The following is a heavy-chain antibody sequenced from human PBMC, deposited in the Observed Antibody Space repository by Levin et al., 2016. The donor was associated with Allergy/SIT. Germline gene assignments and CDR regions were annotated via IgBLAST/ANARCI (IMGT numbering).Heavy chain of an antibody. J-gene: IGHJ6*02. D-gene: IGHD2-15*01. CDR2: IVHGTTT. V-gene: IGHV4-34*12. CDR3: ARDSAIPPNYYYGMDV. CDR1: GGSFSDYN. Sequence: SETLSLTCAISGGSFSDYNWSWIRQSQSPGKGLEWIGEIVHGTTTYYNPSLKGRVTMSGDTSKNQFSLTLRSVTAADTAVYYCARDSAIPPNYYYGMDVWGQGTTVTVSS.